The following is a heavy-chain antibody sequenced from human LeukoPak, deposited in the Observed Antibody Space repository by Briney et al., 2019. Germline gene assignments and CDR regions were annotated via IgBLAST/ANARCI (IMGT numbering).Heavy chain of an antibody. CDR1: GYTLTELS. J-gene: IGHJ4*02. CDR3: ATLAAAGTRGALDY. V-gene: IGHV1-24*01. D-gene: IGHD6-13*01. Sequence: ASVKVSCKVSGYTLTELSMHWVRQAPGKGLEWMGGFDPEDGETIYAQRFQGRVTMTEDTSTDTAYMELSSLRSEDTAVYYCATLAAAGTRGALDYWGQGTLVTVSS. CDR2: FDPEDGET.